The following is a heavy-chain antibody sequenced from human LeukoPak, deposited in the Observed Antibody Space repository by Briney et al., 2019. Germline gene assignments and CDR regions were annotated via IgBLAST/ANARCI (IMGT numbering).Heavy chain of an antibody. CDR1: GFTFSSSD. V-gene: IGHV3-13*01. CDR2: IGTVGDT. J-gene: IGHJ6*03. CDR3: AKVAEVGATGYYYYMDV. Sequence: GGSLRLSCAASGFTFSSSDMHWVRQVIGKGLEWVSAIGTVGDTYYSDSVKGRFTISRDNAKNSLYLQMNSLRAEDTAVYYCAKVAEVGATGYYYYMDVWGKGTTVTISS. D-gene: IGHD1-26*01.